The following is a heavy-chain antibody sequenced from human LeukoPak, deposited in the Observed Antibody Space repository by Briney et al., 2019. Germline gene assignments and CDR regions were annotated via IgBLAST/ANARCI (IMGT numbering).Heavy chain of an antibody. V-gene: IGHV3-23*01. J-gene: IGHJ4*02. CDR1: GFTFSSYA. CDR3: AKGAGQYYYGSENYFDY. Sequence: GGSLRLSCAASGFTFSSYAMSWVRQAPGKGLEWVSAISGSGGSTYYADSVKGRFAISRDNSKNTLYLQMNGLRAEDTAVYYCAKGAGQYYYGSENYFDYWGQGTLVTVSS. CDR2: ISGSGGST. D-gene: IGHD3-10*01.